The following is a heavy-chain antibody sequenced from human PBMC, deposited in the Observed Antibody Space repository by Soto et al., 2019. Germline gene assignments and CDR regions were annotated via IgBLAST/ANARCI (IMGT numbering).Heavy chain of an antibody. CDR3: GRDTIYSSGWYAS. D-gene: IGHD6-19*01. J-gene: IGHJ5*01. CDR2: TSYDGTSK. CDR1: GFTFSSDA. V-gene: IGHV3-30-3*01. Sequence: LRLSCAASGFTFSSDAMHWVRQAPGKGLEWVAVTSYDGTSKYYADSVKGRFFISRDNFKNSLYLQMNSLRPEDTAMSYCGRDTIYSSGWYASWGQGTLVTISS.